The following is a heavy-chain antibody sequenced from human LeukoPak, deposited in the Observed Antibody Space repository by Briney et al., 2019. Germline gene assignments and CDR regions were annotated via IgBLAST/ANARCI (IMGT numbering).Heavy chain of an antibody. Sequence: GASVKVSCKASEYTFTGYYMHWVRQAPGQGLEWMGWINPNSGGTNYTQKFQGRVTMTRDTSISTAYMELSRLRSDDTAVYYCARDVRAFTMVRGVIGYWGQGTLVTVSS. CDR1: EYTFTGYY. CDR2: INPNSGGT. CDR3: ARDVRAFTMVRGVIGY. V-gene: IGHV1-2*02. D-gene: IGHD3-10*01. J-gene: IGHJ4*02.